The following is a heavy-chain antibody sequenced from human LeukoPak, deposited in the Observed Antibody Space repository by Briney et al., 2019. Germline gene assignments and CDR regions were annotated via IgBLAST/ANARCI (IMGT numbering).Heavy chain of an antibody. CDR3: ARGGRGLDV. J-gene: IGHJ6*02. Sequence: GGSLRLSCAASGFTFSSSSMHWVRQAPGKGLVWVSRMIGDGTITTYADSVKGRFTISRDNAQNTLYLQMNSLRAEDTAVYYCARGGRGLDVWGQGTTVTVSS. CDR2: MIGDGTIT. D-gene: IGHD1-26*01. V-gene: IGHV3-74*01. CDR1: GFTFSSSS.